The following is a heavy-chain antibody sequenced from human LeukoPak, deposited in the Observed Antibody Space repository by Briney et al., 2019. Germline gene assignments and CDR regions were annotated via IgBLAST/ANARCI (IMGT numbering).Heavy chain of an antibody. Sequence: NXXRXAPGXGLEWVSSISSGTDYIYYADSVKGRFTISRDNAKNSLYLQMNSLRAEDTAVYYCARSGFRVDTLRRVIGAFDIWGQGTMVTVSS. J-gene: IGHJ3*02. V-gene: IGHV3-21*01. CDR2: ISSGTDYI. CDR3: ARSGFRVDTLRRVIGAFDI. D-gene: IGHD3-10*01.